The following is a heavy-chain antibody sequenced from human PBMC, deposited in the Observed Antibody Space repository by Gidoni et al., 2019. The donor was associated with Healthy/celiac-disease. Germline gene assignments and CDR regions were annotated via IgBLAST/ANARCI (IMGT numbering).Heavy chain of an antibody. CDR1: GFTFSSYS. Sequence: EVQLVESGGGLVKPGGSLRLSCAASGFTFSSYSINWVRQAPGKGLELVSSISSSSSYIYYADSVKGRFTISRDNAKNSLYLQMNSLRAEDTAVYYCARTIDCSSTSCYPGGFDYWGQGTLVTVSS. J-gene: IGHJ4*02. V-gene: IGHV3-21*01. D-gene: IGHD2-2*01. CDR3: ARTIDCSSTSCYPGGFDY. CDR2: ISSSSSYI.